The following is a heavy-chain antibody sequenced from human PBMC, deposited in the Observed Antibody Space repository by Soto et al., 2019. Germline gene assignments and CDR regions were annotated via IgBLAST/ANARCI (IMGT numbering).Heavy chain of an antibody. J-gene: IGHJ6*02. D-gene: IGHD3-10*01. CDR2: ISSNGGST. Sequence: EVQLVESGGGLVQPGGSLSLSCAASGFTFSSYAMHWVRQAPGKGLEYVSAISSNGGSTYYANSVKGRFTISRDNSKNTLYLQMGSLRAEDMAVYYCATSTILVRGVTYYYGMDVWGQGTTVTVSS. CDR3: ATSTILVRGVTYYYGMDV. V-gene: IGHV3-64*01. CDR1: GFTFSSYA.